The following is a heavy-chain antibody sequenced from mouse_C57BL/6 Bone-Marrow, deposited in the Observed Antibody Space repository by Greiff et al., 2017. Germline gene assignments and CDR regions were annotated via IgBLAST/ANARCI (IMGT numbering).Heavy chain of an antibody. Sequence: EVKLVESVAELVRPGASVKLSCTASGFTIKNTYMHWVKQRPEQGLEWIGRIDPAHGNTKYAPKFQGKATITADTSSNTAYLQLSSLTSEDTAIYYCAREKDAMDYWGQGTSVTVSS. CDR3: AREKDAMDY. CDR2: IDPAHGNT. J-gene: IGHJ4*01. V-gene: IGHV14-3*01. CDR1: GFTIKNTY.